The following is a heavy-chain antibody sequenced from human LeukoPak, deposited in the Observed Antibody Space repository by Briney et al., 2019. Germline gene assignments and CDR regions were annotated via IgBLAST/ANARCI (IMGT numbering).Heavy chain of an antibody. J-gene: IGHJ4*02. V-gene: IGHV3-23*01. Sequence: GGSLRLSCAASGFTFSSYAMSWVRQAPGRGLEWVSGISGSGDNTYYADSVKGRFAISRDNSKNTLYVQVNSLGTEDTAAYYCAKGSYYDSSGSFYFDYWGQGTLVTVSS. CDR1: GFTFSSYA. D-gene: IGHD3-22*01. CDR2: ISGSGDNT. CDR3: AKGSYYDSSGSFYFDY.